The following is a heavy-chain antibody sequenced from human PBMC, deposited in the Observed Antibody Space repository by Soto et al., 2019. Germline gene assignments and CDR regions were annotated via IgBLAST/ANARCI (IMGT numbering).Heavy chain of an antibody. J-gene: IGHJ4*02. D-gene: IGHD3-10*01. CDR1: GFTFSSYG. CDR2: ISYDGSNK. Sequence: GGSLRLSCAASGFTFSSYGMHWVRQAPGKGLEWVAVISYDGSNKYYADSVKGRFTISRDNSKNTLYLQMNSLRAEDTAVYYCAKGERGLYDYWGQGTLVTVSS. CDR3: AKGERGLYDY. V-gene: IGHV3-30*18.